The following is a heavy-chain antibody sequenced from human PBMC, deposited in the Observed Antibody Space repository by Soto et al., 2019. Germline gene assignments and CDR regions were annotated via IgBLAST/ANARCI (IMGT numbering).Heavy chain of an antibody. D-gene: IGHD6-19*01. CDR2: IYYSGST. V-gene: IGHV4-39*01. J-gene: IGHJ5*02. Sequence: QLQLQESGPGLVKPSETLSLTCTVSGGSISSSSYYWGWIRQPPGKGLEWIGSIYYSGSTYYNPSLKSRVTISVDTSKNQFSLKLSSVTAADTAVYYCARKAPVPLAVAGTGGWFDPWGQGTLVTVSS. CDR1: GGSISSSSYY. CDR3: ARKAPVPLAVAGTGGWFDP.